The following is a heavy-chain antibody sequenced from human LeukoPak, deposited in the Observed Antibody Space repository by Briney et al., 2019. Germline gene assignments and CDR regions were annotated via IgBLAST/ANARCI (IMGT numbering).Heavy chain of an antibody. CDR3: ARDHPIAAAGTYYYYYMDV. D-gene: IGHD6-13*01. CDR1: GYTFTGYY. J-gene: IGHJ6*03. CDR2: INPNSGGT. Sequence: ASVKVSCKASGYTFTGYYMHWVRQAPGQGLEWMGWINPNSGGTNYVQKFQGRVTMTRDTSTSTVYMELSSLRSEDTAVYYCARDHPIAAAGTYYYYYMDVWGKGTTVTISS. V-gene: IGHV1-2*02.